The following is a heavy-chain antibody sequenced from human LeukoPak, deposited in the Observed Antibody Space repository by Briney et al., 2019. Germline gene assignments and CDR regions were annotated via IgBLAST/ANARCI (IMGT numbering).Heavy chain of an antibody. CDR1: GFTFSSYA. V-gene: IGHV3-30*04. Sequence: PGGSLRLSCAASGFTFSSYAMHWVRQAPGKGLEWVAVISYDGSNKYYADSVKGRFTISRDNSKNTLYLQMNSLRAEDTAVYYCARAEGYGGELDSWGQGTLVTVSS. CDR2: ISYDGSNK. CDR3: ARAEGYGGELDS. D-gene: IGHD4-23*01. J-gene: IGHJ4*02.